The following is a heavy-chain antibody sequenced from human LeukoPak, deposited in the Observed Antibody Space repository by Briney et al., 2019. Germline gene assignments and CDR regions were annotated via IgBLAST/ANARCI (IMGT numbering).Heavy chain of an antibody. CDR1: GCSISSGGYY. CDR3: AREPEGSRGMDV. Sequence: PSETLSLTCTVSGCSISSGGYYWSWIRQHPGKGLEWIGYIYYSGSTYYNPSLKSRVTISVDTSKNQFSLKLSSVTAADTAVYYCAREPEGSRGMDVWGQGTTVTVPS. J-gene: IGHJ6*02. V-gene: IGHV4-31*03. D-gene: IGHD3-10*01. CDR2: IYYSGST.